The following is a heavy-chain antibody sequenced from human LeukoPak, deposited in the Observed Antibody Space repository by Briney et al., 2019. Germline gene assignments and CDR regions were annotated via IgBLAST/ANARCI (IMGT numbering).Heavy chain of an antibody. CDR2: ISSSSSAI. J-gene: IGHJ3*02. CDR3: ARERPAAASAFEI. CDR1: GFIFSSYS. Sequence: GGSLRLSCAASGFIFSSYSMNWVRQAPGKGLEWVSYISSSSSAIYYADSVKGRFTISRDNAENSLHLQMNSLRAEDTALYFCARERPAAASAFEIWGQGTSVTVSS. D-gene: IGHD6-25*01. V-gene: IGHV3-48*04.